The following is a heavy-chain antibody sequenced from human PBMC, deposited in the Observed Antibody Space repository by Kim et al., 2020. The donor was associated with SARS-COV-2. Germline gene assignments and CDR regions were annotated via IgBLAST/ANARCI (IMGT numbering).Heavy chain of an antibody. CDR1: RFTFSSYW. D-gene: IGHD4-17*01. CDR2: IKQDGSEK. V-gene: IGHV3-7*01. J-gene: IGHJ4*02. Sequence: GGSLRLSCAASRFTFSSYWMSWVRQAPGKGLEWVANIKQDGSEKYYVDSVKGRFTISRDNAKNSLYLQMNSLRAEDTAVYYCATNDYGGKNFDYWGQGTLVTVSS. CDR3: ATNDYGGKNFDY.